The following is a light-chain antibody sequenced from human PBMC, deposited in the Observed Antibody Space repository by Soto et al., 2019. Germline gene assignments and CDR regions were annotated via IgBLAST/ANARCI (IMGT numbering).Light chain of an antibody. V-gene: IGLV8-61*01. CDR1: SGSVSASYY. Sequence: QTVVTQEPSISVSPGGTVTLTCGLSSGSVSASYYPSWYQQTPGQAPRTLIYNTNTRSSGVPDRFSGSILGNKAALTITGAQADDDSDYYCVLYMGSGIWVFGGGTKLTVL. J-gene: IGLJ3*02. CDR3: VLYMGSGIWV. CDR2: NTN.